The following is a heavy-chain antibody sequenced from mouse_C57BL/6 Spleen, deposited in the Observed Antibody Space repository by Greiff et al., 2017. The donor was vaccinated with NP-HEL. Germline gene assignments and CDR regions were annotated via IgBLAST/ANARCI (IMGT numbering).Heavy chain of an antibody. J-gene: IGHJ2*01. D-gene: IGHD1-1*01. Sequence: EVQLLQSEAGLVQPERSMTLSCTASGFTFTDYYVAWVRQVPEKGLEWVANINYDGSSTYYLDALTSRFIISRDNAKNILYLQMSSLKSEDTATYYCARYYGSNFDYWGQGTTLTVSS. CDR2: INYDGSST. CDR3: ARYYGSNFDY. V-gene: IGHV5-16*01. CDR1: GFTFTDYY.